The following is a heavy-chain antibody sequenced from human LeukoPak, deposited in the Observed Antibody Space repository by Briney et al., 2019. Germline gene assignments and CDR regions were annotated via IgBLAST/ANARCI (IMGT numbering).Heavy chain of an antibody. J-gene: IGHJ6*02. V-gene: IGHV3-53*04. D-gene: IGHD6-13*01. CDR1: GFTVSSNY. Sequence: GGSLRLSCAASGFTVSSNYMSWVRQAPGKGLEGVSVIYSGGSTYYADSVKGRFTISRHNSKNTLYLQMNSLRAEDTAVYYCARGGIAAAGMLDYYYGMDVWGQGTTVTVSS. CDR3: ARGGIAAAGMLDYYYGMDV. CDR2: IYSGGST.